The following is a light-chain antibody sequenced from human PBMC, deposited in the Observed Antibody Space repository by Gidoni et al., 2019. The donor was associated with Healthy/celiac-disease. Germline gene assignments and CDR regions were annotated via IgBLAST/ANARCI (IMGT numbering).Light chain of an antibody. CDR2: GNS. Sequence: QSVLTQPPSVSGAPGQRVTISCTGSSPNIGAGYAVHWYQQLPGTAPKLLISGNSNRPSGVPDRFSGSKSGTSASLAITGLQAEDEADYYCQSYDSSLSGVVFGGGTKLTVL. CDR1: SPNIGAGYA. V-gene: IGLV1-40*01. CDR3: QSYDSSLSGVV. J-gene: IGLJ2*01.